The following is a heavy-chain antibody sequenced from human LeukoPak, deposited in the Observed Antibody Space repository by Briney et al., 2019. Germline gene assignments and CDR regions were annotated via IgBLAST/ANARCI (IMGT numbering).Heavy chain of an antibody. CDR3: ARDQDIVVVVAALRQREMGGFDP. CDR2: MNPKNGNT. Sequence: ASVKVSCKASGYTFTNYGINWVRQATGQGPEWMGWMNPKNGNTGYAQKFQGRVTMTRNTSISTAYMELSSLRSDDTAVYYCARDQDIVVVVAALRQREMGGFDPWGQGTLVTVSS. J-gene: IGHJ5*02. V-gene: IGHV1-8*01. CDR1: GYTFTNYG. D-gene: IGHD2-15*01.